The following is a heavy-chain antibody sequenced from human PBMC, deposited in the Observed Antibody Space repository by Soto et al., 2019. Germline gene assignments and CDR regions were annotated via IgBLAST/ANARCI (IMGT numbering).Heavy chain of an antibody. CDR2: INTYNGNT. CDR3: AMVDVYVTPSPQDV. CDR1: GYTFTRYG. V-gene: IGHV1-18*01. Sequence: QVQLVQSGAEVKNPGASVKVSFKASGYTFTRYGVGWARQAPGQGLEWIGWINTYNGNTNYAQNVQGRVTLTTDTSTSTAYMELRSLRSNDTAIYYCAMVDVYVTPSPQDVWGQGTTVIVSS. D-gene: IGHD3-16*01. J-gene: IGHJ6*02.